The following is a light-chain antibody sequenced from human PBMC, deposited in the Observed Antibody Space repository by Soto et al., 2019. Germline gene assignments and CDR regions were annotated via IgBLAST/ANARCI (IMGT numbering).Light chain of an antibody. V-gene: IGKV1-9*01. CDR1: QAINSY. CDR3: EHLNAFPLT. J-gene: IGKJ4*01. Sequence: IQLTQSPSSLSASVGDRVTITCRASQAINSYLAWYQQEPGKAPKLLIYGGSTLKSGVPSRFSGSGSGTDFTLNISSLQSEDFATYYCEHLNAFPLTFRGGTKVEI. CDR2: GGS.